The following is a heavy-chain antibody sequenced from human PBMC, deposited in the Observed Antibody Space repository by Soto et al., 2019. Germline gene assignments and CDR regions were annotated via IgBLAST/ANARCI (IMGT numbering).Heavy chain of an antibody. CDR2: IIPIFGTA. Sequence: SVKVSFKASGGTFSRCAISWLRQAPGQGLEWMGGIIPIFGTANYAQKFQGRVTITADESTSTAYMELSSLRSEDTAVYYCARILGTYFDYWGQGTLVTVSS. D-gene: IGHD1-26*01. V-gene: IGHV1-69*13. CDR3: ARILGTYFDY. J-gene: IGHJ4*02. CDR1: GGTFSRCA.